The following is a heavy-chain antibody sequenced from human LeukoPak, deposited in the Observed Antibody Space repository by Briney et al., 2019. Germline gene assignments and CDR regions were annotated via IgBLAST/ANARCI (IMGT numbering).Heavy chain of an antibody. CDR3: ARAPKSYPYYYYYYYMDV. J-gene: IGHJ6*03. V-gene: IGHV1-2*02. CDR2: INPNSGGT. D-gene: IGHD3-10*01. Sequence: EASVKVSCKASGYTFTSYDINWVRQATGQGLEWMGWINPNSGGTNYAQKFQGRVTMTRDTSISTAYMELSRLRSDDTAVYYCARAPKSYPYYYYYYYMDVWGKGTTVTVSS. CDR1: GYTFTSYD.